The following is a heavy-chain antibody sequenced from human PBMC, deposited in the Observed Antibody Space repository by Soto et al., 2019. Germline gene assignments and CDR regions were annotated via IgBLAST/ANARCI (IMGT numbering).Heavy chain of an antibody. CDR1: GFIFSSYA. CDR2: ISHGGNEK. D-gene: IGHD3-10*01. Sequence: QVQLLESGGGVVQPGRSLRLSCAASGFIFSSYAMHWVRQAPGKGLEWVAVISHGGNEKYYADSVEGRFTISRDNSKNMVYLQMNGLRPEDTAVYYCAKVSSDRGYYYFAMAVWGQGTTVTVSS. CDR3: AKVSSDRGYYYFAMAV. V-gene: IGHV3-30*18. J-gene: IGHJ6*02.